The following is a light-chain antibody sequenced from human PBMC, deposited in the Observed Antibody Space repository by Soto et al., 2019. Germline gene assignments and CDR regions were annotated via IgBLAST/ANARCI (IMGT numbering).Light chain of an antibody. Sequence: DIVLTQSPVSLAVSLGERATITCKSSQSILYSSTNSNYLAWYQQKPGQPPKLLISWASTRESGVPDRFSGSGSGTDFTLTISSLQAEDVAVSYCQQYYTTPSITFGQGTRLGIK. CDR3: QQYYTTPSIT. V-gene: IGKV4-1*01. CDR1: QSILYSSTNSNY. J-gene: IGKJ5*01. CDR2: WAS.